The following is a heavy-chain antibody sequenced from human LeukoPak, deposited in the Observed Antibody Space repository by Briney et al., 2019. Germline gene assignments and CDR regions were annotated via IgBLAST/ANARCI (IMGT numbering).Heavy chain of an antibody. CDR3: AKGLNSYGYYYYMDV. V-gene: IGHV3-30*02. D-gene: IGHD5-18*01. Sequence: GGSLRLSCAASGFTFSCYAMHWVRQAPGKGLEWVAFIHYGGSNNYYADSVKGRFTISRDNSKNTLYLQMNSLRAEDTAVYYCAKGLNSYGYYYYMDVWGKGTTVTVSS. CDR1: GFTFSCYA. J-gene: IGHJ6*03. CDR2: IHYGGSNN.